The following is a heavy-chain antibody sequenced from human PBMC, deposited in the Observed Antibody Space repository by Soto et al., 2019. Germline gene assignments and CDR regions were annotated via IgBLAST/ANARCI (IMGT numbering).Heavy chain of an antibody. Sequence: EVQLVESGGGLVQPGESLRLSCAASGFTFDHYWMTWVRQAPGKGLEWVANIKEDGSEKNYVDSVKGRLTISRDNAKNSLYLQMNSLRAEDTATYYCARCGSENDYWGQGTLVTVSS. J-gene: IGHJ4*02. D-gene: IGHD5-12*01. CDR3: ARCGSENDY. CDR1: GFTFDHYW. V-gene: IGHV3-7*03. CDR2: IKEDGSEK.